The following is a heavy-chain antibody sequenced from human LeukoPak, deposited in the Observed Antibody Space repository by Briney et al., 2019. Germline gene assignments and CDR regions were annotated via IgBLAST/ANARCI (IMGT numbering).Heavy chain of an antibody. J-gene: IGHJ4*02. Sequence: PGGSLLLSCAAAGFTFSSYGMHGGRQAPGKGLEGVAFIRYDGSNKYEAASGKGRFTISRDNSKNTLYLQMNSLRAEDTAVYYCAKDSPYSGSCLDYWGQGTLVTVSS. CDR2: IRYDGSNK. V-gene: IGHV3-30*02. CDR3: AKDSPYSGSCLDY. CDR1: GFTFSSYG. D-gene: IGHD1-26*01.